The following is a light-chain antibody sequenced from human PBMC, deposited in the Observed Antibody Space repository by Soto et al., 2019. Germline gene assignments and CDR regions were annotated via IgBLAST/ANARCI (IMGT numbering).Light chain of an antibody. Sequence: QSVLTQPPSVSGAPGQRVTISCTGSSSNIGAGYGVHWYQQLPGTAPKLLIYGNSNRPSGVPDRFSGSKSGTSASLAITGLQAEDEADYYCQSYDSSLNSRVFGGGTKLTVL. CDR3: QSYDSSLNSRV. CDR1: SSNIGAGYG. V-gene: IGLV1-40*01. CDR2: GNS. J-gene: IGLJ3*02.